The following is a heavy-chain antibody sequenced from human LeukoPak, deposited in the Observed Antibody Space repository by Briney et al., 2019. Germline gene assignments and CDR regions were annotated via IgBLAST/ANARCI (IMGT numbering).Heavy chain of an antibody. CDR3: ARGYTTGY. CDR1: GFTFSNYW. Sequence: GRSLRLSCAASGFTFSNYWMSWVRQAPGKGLEWVANIKEDGSEKYYVDSVKGRITISRDNAKNSLYLQMNSLRAENTAVYYCARGYTTGYWGQGTLVTVSS. J-gene: IGHJ4*02. V-gene: IGHV3-7*04. CDR2: IKEDGSEK. D-gene: IGHD4-17*01.